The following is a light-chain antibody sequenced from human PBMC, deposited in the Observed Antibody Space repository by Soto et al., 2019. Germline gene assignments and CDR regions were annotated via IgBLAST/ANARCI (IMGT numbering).Light chain of an antibody. J-gene: IGKJ4*01. CDR1: QSVSSSY. CDR2: GAS. Sequence: EIVLTQSPGTLSLSPGERATLSCRASQSVSSSYLAWYQQKPGQAPRLLLCGASSRATGIPDRFSGSGSGTDFTLTISRLEPEDFAVYYCQQYGSSPPLTFGGGTKVDI. V-gene: IGKV3-20*01. CDR3: QQYGSSPPLT.